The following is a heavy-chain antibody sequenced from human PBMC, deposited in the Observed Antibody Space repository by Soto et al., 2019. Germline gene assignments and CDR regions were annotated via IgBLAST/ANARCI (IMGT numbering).Heavy chain of an antibody. CDR1: GYTFTSHG. D-gene: IGHD3-16*02. Sequence: QVRLVQSGGEVKKPGASVKVSCKASGYTFTSHGFSWVRQAPGQGLEWMGWISTYNGKTDYAEKFQGRVTMTADTRTNTGYMELRSLRSDDTAVYYCARLLTEGVTYREDAFDIWGQGTKVTVSS. J-gene: IGHJ3*02. CDR2: ISTYNGKT. V-gene: IGHV1-18*01. CDR3: ARLLTEGVTYREDAFDI.